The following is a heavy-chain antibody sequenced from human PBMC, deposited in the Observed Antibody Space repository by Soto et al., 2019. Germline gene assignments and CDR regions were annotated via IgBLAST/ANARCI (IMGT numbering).Heavy chain of an antibody. CDR3: ANLVTSGTYSASGN. D-gene: IGHD1-26*01. J-gene: IGHJ4*02. V-gene: IGHV3-23*01. Sequence: EVQVSESGGGLVRPGGSLRLSCAASGFIFTNYAMNWVRQAPGKGLEWVSVIGGRGNSAYYADSVQGRFTISRDNSKNTLSLQMSSLTADDTAIYYCANLVTSGTYSASGNWGQGTLVTVSS. CDR1: GFIFTNYA. CDR2: IGGRGNSA.